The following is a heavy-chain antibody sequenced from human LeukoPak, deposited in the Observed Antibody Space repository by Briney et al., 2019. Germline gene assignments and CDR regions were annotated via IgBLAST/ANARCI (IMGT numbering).Heavy chain of an antibody. V-gene: IGHV3-30-3*01. CDR2: ISYDGSNK. CDR1: GFTFSSYA. Sequence: GGSLRLSCAASGFTFSSYAMHWVRQAPGKGLEWVAVISYDGSNKYYADSVKGRFTISRDNSKNTLYLQMNSLRAEDTAVYYCAKDLNSALRFLEWSPTAYFQHWGQGTLVTVSS. CDR3: AKDLNSALRFLEWSPTAYFQH. D-gene: IGHD3-3*01. J-gene: IGHJ1*01.